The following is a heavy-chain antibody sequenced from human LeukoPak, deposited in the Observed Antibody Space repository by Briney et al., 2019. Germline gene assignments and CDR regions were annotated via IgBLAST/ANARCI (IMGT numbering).Heavy chain of an antibody. CDR1: GGSISSYY. D-gene: IGHD3-3*01. Sequence: SETLSLTCTVSGGSISSYYWSWIRQPPGKGLEWIGYIYYSGSTNYNPSLKSRVTISVDTSKNQFSLKLSSVTAADTAVYYCARHGSYYDFWSGYYTGNWFDPWGQGTLVTVSS. V-gene: IGHV4-59*08. CDR3: ARHGSYYDFWSGYYTGNWFDP. J-gene: IGHJ5*02. CDR2: IYYSGST.